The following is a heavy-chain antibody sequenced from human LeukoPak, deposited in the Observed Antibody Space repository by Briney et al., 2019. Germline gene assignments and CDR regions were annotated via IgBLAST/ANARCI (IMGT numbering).Heavy chain of an antibody. D-gene: IGHD3-3*01. CDR1: GYTFTSYG. Sequence: ASVKVSCKASGYTFTSYGISWVRQAPGQGLEWMGWISAYNGNTNYAQKLQGRVTMTTDTSTSTAYMEPRSLRSDDTAVYYCARLRFWSGSYAFDIWGQGTMVTVSS. CDR2: ISAYNGNT. CDR3: ARLRFWSGSYAFDI. J-gene: IGHJ3*02. V-gene: IGHV1-18*01.